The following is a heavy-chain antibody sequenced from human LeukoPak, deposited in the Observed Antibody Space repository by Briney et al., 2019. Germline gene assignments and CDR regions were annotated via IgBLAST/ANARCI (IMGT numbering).Heavy chain of an antibody. CDR1: GFTFSSYS. CDR2: ISSSSSYI. V-gene: IGHV3-21*01. Sequence: PGGSLRLSWAASGFTFSSYSMNWVRQAPGKGLEWVSSISSSSSYIYYADSVKGRFTISRDNAKNSLYLQMNSLRAEDTAVYYCARTVTVVVPAANWFDPWGQGTLVTVPS. J-gene: IGHJ5*02. CDR3: ARTVTVVVPAANWFDP. D-gene: IGHD2-2*01.